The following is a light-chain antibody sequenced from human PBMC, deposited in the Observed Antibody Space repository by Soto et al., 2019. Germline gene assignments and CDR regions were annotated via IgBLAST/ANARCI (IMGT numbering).Light chain of an antibody. V-gene: IGKV3-20*01. CDR2: GAS. J-gene: IGKJ5*01. Sequence: EIVLTQSPGTLSLSPGEEATLSCRASQNVDSNYLAWYQQKPGQTPRLIIYGASGRADGIPHRFSGSGFGTDLTLTISKVEPEDFAVYYCQQYWPPRSVTLGQGTRLEI. CDR1: QNVDSNY. CDR3: QQYWPPRSVT.